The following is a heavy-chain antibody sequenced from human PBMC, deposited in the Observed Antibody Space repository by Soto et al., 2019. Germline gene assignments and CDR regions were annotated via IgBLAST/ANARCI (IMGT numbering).Heavy chain of an antibody. CDR2: ISYDGSNK. CDR3: ARVDSTGTTITRVDY. Sequence: QVQLVESGGGVVQPGRSLRLSCAASGFTFSSYAMHWVRQATGKGLEWVAVISYDGSNKYYADSVKGRFTISRDNSKNTLYLQMNSLRAEDTAVYYCARVDSTGTTITRVDYWGQGTLVTVSS. CDR1: GFTFSSYA. J-gene: IGHJ4*02. V-gene: IGHV3-30-3*01. D-gene: IGHD1-7*01.